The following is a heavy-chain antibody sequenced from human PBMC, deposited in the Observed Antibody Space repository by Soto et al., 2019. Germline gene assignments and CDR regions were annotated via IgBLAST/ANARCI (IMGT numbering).Heavy chain of an antibody. J-gene: IGHJ4*02. Sequence: QVQLMQSGAEVRKPGASVKVSYKASGYTFTDYDINWVRQATGQGLEWLGWMTPKSGYTGYAQKFQGRVTLTRDTSRGTAYMELSSLTSEDTAVYYCTRNLYNTGDFDHWGQGTLVTVSS. V-gene: IGHV1-8*02. D-gene: IGHD1-20*01. CDR2: MTPKSGYT. CDR1: GYTFTDYD. CDR3: TRNLYNTGDFDH.